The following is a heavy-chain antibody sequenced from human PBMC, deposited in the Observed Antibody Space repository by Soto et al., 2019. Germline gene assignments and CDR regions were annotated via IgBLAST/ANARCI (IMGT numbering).Heavy chain of an antibody. CDR3: ARQISFYSGYDYYYGMDV. Sequence: PSQTLSLTCAISGDRVSSNSAAWNWIRQSPSRGLEWLGRTYYRSKWYNDYAVSVKSRITINPDTSKNQFSLQLNSVTPEDTAVYYCARQISFYSGYDYYYGMDVWGQGTTVTVSS. CDR1: GDRVSSNSAA. D-gene: IGHD5-12*01. CDR2: TYYRSKWYN. V-gene: IGHV6-1*01. J-gene: IGHJ6*02.